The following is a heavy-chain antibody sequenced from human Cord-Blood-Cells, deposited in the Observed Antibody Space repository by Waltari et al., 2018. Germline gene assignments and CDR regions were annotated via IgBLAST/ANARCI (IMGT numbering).Heavy chain of an antibody. CDR2: INPIFSTG. V-gene: IGHV1-69*01. CDR3: ARGGDGYNYYYYYMDV. D-gene: IGHD5-12*01. Sequence: QVQLVQSGAEVMKPGPSVKVSCQDSGGTFSSYAISWVRQDTGQGLEWMGGINPIFSTGNYAEEFQGRVTITADESTSTAYMELSSLRSEDTAVYYCARGGDGYNYYYYYMDVWGKGTTVTVSS. J-gene: IGHJ6*03. CDR1: GGTFSSYA.